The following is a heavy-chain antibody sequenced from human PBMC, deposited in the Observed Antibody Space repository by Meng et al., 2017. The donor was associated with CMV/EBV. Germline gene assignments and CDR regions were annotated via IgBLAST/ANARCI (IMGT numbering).Heavy chain of an antibody. J-gene: IGHJ4*02. CDR3: ARPPDTRRDYYDFWSGYYFAY. V-gene: IGHV1-2*02. Sequence: ASVKVSCKASGYTFTGYYMHWVRQAPGQGLEWMGWINPNSGGTNYAQKFQGRVTMTRDTSISTAYMELSSLRSEDTAVYYCARPPDTRRDYYDFWSGYYFAYWGQGTLVTVSS. D-gene: IGHD3-3*01. CDR1: GYTFTGYY. CDR2: INPNSGGT.